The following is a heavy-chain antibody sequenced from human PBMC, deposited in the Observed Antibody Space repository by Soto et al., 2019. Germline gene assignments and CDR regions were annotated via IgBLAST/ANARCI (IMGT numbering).Heavy chain of an antibody. CDR3: ARDGPDYGDFLYNWFDP. V-gene: IGHV3-30-3*01. Sequence: QVQLVESGGGVVQPGRSLRLSCAASGFTFSSYAMHWVRQAPGKGLEWVAVISYDGSNKYYADSVKGRFTISRDNSKNTLYLQMNSLRADDTAVYYCARDGPDYGDFLYNWFDPWGQGTLVTVSS. D-gene: IGHD4-17*01. J-gene: IGHJ5*02. CDR2: ISYDGSNK. CDR1: GFTFSSYA.